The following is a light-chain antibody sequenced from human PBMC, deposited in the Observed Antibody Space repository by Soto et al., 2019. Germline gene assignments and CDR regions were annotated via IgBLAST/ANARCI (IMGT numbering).Light chain of an antibody. CDR1: SPNIGSKY. J-gene: IGLJ3*02. CDR3: ASWDASVSGWV. Sequence: QAVVSQPPSASGTPGQRVTISCSGSSPNIGSKYVYWYQQLPGTAPKLLIYRTNERPSGVPDRFSGSKSGTSASLAIGDLRSEDEADYYCASWDASVSGWVFGGGTKLTVL. V-gene: IGLV1-47*01. CDR2: RTN.